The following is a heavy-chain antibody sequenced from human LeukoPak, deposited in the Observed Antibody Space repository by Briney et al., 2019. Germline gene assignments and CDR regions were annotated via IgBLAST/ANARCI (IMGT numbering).Heavy chain of an antibody. CDR3: ARDGYYYGSGSYYNYYYYYMDV. CDR2: IYSSGST. V-gene: IGHV4-4*07. Sequence: SETLSLTCTVSGGSINNYYWSWIRQPAGRGLEWIGLIYSSGSTSYNPSLKSRVTMSVDTSKNQFSLKLSSVTAADTAVYYCARDGYYYGSGSYYNYYYYYMDVWGKGTTVTISS. CDR1: GGSINNYY. J-gene: IGHJ6*03. D-gene: IGHD3-10*01.